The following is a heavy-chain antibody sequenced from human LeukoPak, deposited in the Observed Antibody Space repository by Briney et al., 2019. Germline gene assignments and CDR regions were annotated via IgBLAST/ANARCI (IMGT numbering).Heavy chain of an antibody. D-gene: IGHD2-2*02. J-gene: IGHJ4*02. V-gene: IGHV1-69*17. CDR2: IIPIFGIA. Sequence: ASVKVSCKASGGTFSSYAISWVRQAPGQGLEWMGGIIPIFGIANYAQKFQERVTITRDMSTSTAYMELSSLRSEDTAVYYCAAVGYCSSTSCYTVDYWGQGTLVTVSS. CDR1: GGTFSSYA. CDR3: AAVGYCSSTSCYTVDY.